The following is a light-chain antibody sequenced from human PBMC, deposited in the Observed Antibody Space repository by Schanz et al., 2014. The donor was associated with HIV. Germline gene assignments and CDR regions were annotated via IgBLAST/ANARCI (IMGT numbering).Light chain of an antibody. CDR2: EAS. Sequence: DIQMTQSPSTLSASIGDRVTITCRASQSISNWLAWYQQKPGKAPKLLISEASSLESGVPSRFSGSGSGTKFTLTISCLQPEDFATYYCQQYNSYPSMYTFGQGTKLEIK. CDR3: QQYNSYPSMYT. V-gene: IGKV1-5*03. J-gene: IGKJ2*01. CDR1: QSISNW.